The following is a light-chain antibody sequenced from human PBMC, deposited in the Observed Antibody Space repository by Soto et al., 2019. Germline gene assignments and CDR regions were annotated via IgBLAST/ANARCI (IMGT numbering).Light chain of an antibody. CDR3: QQRSNWPIN. J-gene: IGKJ5*01. Sequence: EIVLTQSPATLSLSPGERATLSCRASQSVSSYLAWYQQKPGLTPRLLIYDASNRATGIPARFSGSGSGTDFTLTISSLEPEDFAVYYCQQRSNWPINFGQGTRLEIK. CDR2: DAS. V-gene: IGKV3-11*01. CDR1: QSVSSY.